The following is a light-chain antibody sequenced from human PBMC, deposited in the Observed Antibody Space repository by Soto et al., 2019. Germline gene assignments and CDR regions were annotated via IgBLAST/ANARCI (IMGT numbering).Light chain of an antibody. Sequence: EKVMTQSPATLSVSPGERATLPCRASQSVSSNLAWYQQKPGQAPRLLIYGASSRATGIPVRFSGSGSGTEFTLTISSLQSEDFAVYYCQKYNNWPLTFGQGTRLEIK. CDR2: GAS. J-gene: IGKJ5*01. V-gene: IGKV3-15*01. CDR1: QSVSSN. CDR3: QKYNNWPLT.